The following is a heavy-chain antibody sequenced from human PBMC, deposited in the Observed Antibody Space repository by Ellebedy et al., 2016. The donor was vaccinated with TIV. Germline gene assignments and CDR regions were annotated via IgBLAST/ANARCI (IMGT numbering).Heavy chain of an antibody. Sequence: SETLSLTCSVSGGSVSRNYWAWIRQTPGKGLEWIGHIDNIGRTSYNPALKSRVSMSLDTSKNQFSLRLRSLTAADTAVYYCARGISTMNPWGQGTLVTVSS. CDR2: IDNIGRT. D-gene: IGHD2/OR15-2a*01. CDR3: ARGISTMNP. V-gene: IGHV4-4*08. CDR1: GGSVSRNY. J-gene: IGHJ5*02.